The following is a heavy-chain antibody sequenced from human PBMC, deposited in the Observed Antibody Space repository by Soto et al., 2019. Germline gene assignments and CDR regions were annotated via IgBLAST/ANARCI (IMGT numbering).Heavy chain of an antibody. CDR1: GGSISSYY. Sequence: SETLSLTCTVSGGSISSYYWSWIRQPPGKGLEWIGYIYYSGSTNYNPSLKSRVTISVDTSKNQFSLKLSSVTAADTAVYYCARLAYYYDSGGSYYDNWGQGTLVTVSS. CDR3: ARLAYYYDSGGSYYDN. D-gene: IGHD3-22*01. J-gene: IGHJ4*02. CDR2: IYYSGST. V-gene: IGHV4-59*08.